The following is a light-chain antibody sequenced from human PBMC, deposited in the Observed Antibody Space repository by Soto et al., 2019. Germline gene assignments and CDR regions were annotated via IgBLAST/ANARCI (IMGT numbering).Light chain of an antibody. J-gene: IGLJ1*01. CDR3: AAWDDSLSGFYV. V-gene: IGLV1-47*01. CDR1: SSNIGSNY. CDR2: RNN. Sequence: QSVLTQPPSASGTPGQRVTISCSGSSSNIGSNYVYWYQQLPGTAPKLLIYRNNQRPSGVPDRFSGSKSGTSASLAISGLRSEDEAVYHCAAWDDSLSGFYVFGTGTMLTVL.